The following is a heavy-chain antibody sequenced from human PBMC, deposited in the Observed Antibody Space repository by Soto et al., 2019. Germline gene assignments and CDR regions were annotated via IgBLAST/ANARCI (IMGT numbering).Heavy chain of an antibody. CDR1: GGSISSYY. Sequence: QVQLQESGPGLVKPSETLSLTCTVSGGSISSYYWSWIRQPPGKGLEWIGYIYYSGSTNYNPSLKSRGTISVATSKNQFSLKLSSVTAADTAVYSCARQGRRSGWTDYWGQGTLVTFSS. J-gene: IGHJ4*02. CDR2: IYYSGST. V-gene: IGHV4-59*08. CDR3: ARQGRRSGWTDY. D-gene: IGHD6-19*01.